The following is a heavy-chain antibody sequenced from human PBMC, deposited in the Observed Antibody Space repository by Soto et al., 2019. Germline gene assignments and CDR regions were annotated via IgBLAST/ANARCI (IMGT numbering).Heavy chain of an antibody. CDR2: IYYSGST. V-gene: IGHV4-31*03. CDR3: ARSSPVVTAP. Sequence: QVQLQESGPGLVKPSQTLSLTCTVSGGSISRGGYYWSWIRQHPGKGLEWIGYIYYSGSTYYNPSLKSRITISVDTSKNQFSLQLSSVTAADTAVYYCARSSPVVTAPWGQGTLVTVSS. CDR1: GGSISRGGYY. D-gene: IGHD2-21*02. J-gene: IGHJ5*02.